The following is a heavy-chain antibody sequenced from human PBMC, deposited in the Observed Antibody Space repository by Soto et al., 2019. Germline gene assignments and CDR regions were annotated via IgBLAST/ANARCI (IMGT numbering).Heavy chain of an antibody. D-gene: IGHD3-10*01. CDR2: VGHSGRT. Sequence: SETLSLTCAVSGYSINSDYCWGWIRQPPGKGLEWIGSVGHSGRTYYSPSLRSRLTIFIDTSKDQFSLRLTSVTAADTAMYFCAKKGYYPSGKINLFDSWGPGTLVTVST. CDR3: AKKGYYPSGKINLFDS. CDR1: GYSINSDYC. J-gene: IGHJ4*02. V-gene: IGHV4-38-2*01.